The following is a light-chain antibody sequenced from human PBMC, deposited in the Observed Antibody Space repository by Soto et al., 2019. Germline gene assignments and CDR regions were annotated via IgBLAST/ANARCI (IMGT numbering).Light chain of an antibody. CDR3: TSYTSTSTLV. Sequence: QSALTQPASVSGSPGQSITISCTGTSNDIGAHNYVSWYQHHPGKAPKILIYEAANRPSGVSHRFSGSKSGNTASLTISGLQAEGEADYFCTSYTSTSTLVFGGGTKLTVL. V-gene: IGLV2-14*01. J-gene: IGLJ2*01. CDR2: EAA. CDR1: SNDIGAHNY.